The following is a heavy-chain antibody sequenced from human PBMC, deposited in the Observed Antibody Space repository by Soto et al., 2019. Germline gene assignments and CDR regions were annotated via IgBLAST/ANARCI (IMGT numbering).Heavy chain of an antibody. D-gene: IGHD3-3*01. CDR2: MNPNSGNT. CDR3: ARDLISGYDFWSGYYGNYYYGMDV. Sequence: ASVKVSCKASGYTFTSYDINWVRQATGQGLEWMGWMNPNSGNTGYAQKFQGRVTMTRNTSISTAYMELSSLRSEDTAVYYCARDLISGYDFWSGYYGNYYYGMDVWG. J-gene: IGHJ6*02. CDR1: GYTFTSYD. V-gene: IGHV1-8*01.